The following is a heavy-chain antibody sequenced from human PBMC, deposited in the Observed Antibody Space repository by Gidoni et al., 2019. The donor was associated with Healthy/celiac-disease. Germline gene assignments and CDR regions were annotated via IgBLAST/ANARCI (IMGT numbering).Heavy chain of an antibody. J-gene: IGHJ3*02. Sequence: QLQLQESGPGLVKPSETLSLTCTVSGGSISSSSYYWGWIRQPPGKGLEWIGSIYYSGSTYYNPSLKSRVTISVDTSKNQFSLKLSSVTAADTAVYYCARDSPIYGSGRPTPFDIWGQGTMVTVSS. D-gene: IGHD3-10*01. CDR2: IYYSGST. CDR1: GGSISSSSYY. V-gene: IGHV4-39*07. CDR3: ARDSPIYGSGRPTPFDI.